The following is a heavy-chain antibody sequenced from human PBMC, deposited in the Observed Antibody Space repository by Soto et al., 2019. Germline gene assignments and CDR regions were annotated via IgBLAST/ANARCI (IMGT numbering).Heavy chain of an antibody. D-gene: IGHD3-22*01. CDR2: IKGEADGGTT. V-gene: IGHV3-15*01. CDR1: GFTFSNAW. Sequence: HLVESGGGLVKPGGSLRLSCAASGFTFSNAWMSWVRQAPGKGLEWVGRIKGEADGGTTDYAEPVKGRITMSRDHSKAKLSLHMNSLNTEDTAVYYCTTGLSNGYYNFDYWGQGTPVTVSS. J-gene: IGHJ4*02. CDR3: TTGLSNGYYNFDY.